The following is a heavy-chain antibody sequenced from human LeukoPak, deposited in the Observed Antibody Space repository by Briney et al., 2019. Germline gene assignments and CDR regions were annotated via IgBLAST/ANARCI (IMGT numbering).Heavy chain of an antibody. CDR2: MNPNSGNT. Sequence: GASVKVSCKASGYTFTSYDINWVRQATGQGLEWMGWMNPNSGNTGYAQKFQGRVTMTRNTSISTAYMELSSLRSEDTAVYYCARGLDGGYYDILTGFYYFDYWGQGTLVTVSS. V-gene: IGHV1-8*01. D-gene: IGHD3-9*01. J-gene: IGHJ4*02. CDR3: ARGLDGGYYDILTGFYYFDY. CDR1: GYTFTSYD.